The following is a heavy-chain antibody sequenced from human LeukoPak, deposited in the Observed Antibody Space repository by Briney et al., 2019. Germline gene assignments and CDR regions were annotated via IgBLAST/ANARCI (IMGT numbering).Heavy chain of an antibody. V-gene: IGHV1-69*05. CDR1: GGTFSSYA. J-gene: IGHJ4*02. D-gene: IGHD4-17*01. Sequence: AASVKVSCKASGGTFSSYAISWMRQAPGQGLEWMGGIIPIFGTANYAQKFQGRVTITTDESTSTAYMELSSLRSEDTAVYYCARDTGSASDDWGQGTLVTVSS. CDR3: ARDTGSASDD. CDR2: IIPIFGTA.